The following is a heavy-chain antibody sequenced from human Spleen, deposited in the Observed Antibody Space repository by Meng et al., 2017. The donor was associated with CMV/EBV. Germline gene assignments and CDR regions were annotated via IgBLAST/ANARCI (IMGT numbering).Heavy chain of an antibody. CDR1: GYTFTDHY. CDR3: AKDCGLGGTRDY. Sequence: CKTSGYTFTDHYIHWVRQAPGQGLEWMGWVNPRSGGTGYAQKFQGSVTMTRDTSTSTAYMEVSRLTSDDTAVYYCAKDCGLGGTRDYWGQGTLVTVSS. CDR2: VNPRSGGT. D-gene: IGHD3-16*01. V-gene: IGHV1-2*02. J-gene: IGHJ4*02.